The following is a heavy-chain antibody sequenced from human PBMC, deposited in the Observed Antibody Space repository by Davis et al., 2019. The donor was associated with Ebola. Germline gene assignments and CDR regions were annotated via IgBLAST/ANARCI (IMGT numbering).Heavy chain of an antibody. J-gene: IGHJ5*02. Sequence: ASVKVSCKASGYTFTSYGISWVRQAPGQGLEWMGWISAYNGNTNYAQKLQGRVTMIRNTSISTAYMELSSLRSEDTAVYYCARGVVPGNWFDPWGQGTLVTVSS. V-gene: IGHV1-18*01. D-gene: IGHD2-15*01. CDR3: ARGVVPGNWFDP. CDR1: GYTFTSYG. CDR2: ISAYNGNT.